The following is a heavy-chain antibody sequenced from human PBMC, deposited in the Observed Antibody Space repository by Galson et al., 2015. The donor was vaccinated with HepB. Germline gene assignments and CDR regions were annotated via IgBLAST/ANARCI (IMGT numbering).Heavy chain of an antibody. V-gene: IGHV3-74*03. Sequence: SLRLSCAASGFSFSSYWMYWVRQTAGKGLLWVSGINTDGRSTTYADSVKGRFTISRDNAKNTLYLQMNSLRVEDTAVYFCARVYYVSGSQIDYWGQGTLVTVSS. CDR1: GFSFSSYW. CDR2: INTDGRST. J-gene: IGHJ4*02. CDR3: ARVYYVSGSQIDY. D-gene: IGHD3-10*01.